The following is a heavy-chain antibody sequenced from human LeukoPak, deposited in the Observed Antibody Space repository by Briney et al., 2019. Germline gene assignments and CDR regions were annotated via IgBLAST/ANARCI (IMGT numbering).Heavy chain of an antibody. V-gene: IGHV3-30*19. J-gene: IGHJ4*02. CDR3: ARPIDNGSGSYYFPY. D-gene: IGHD3-10*01. Sequence: GGSLRLSCAASGFTFRNYGMHWVRQAPGKGLEWVAVISYDGANEYYADSVKGRLTISRDNSKNTLYMEMSSLRPEDTAVYYCARPIDNGSGSYYFPYWGQGTLVTVSS. CDR2: ISYDGANE. CDR1: GFTFRNYG.